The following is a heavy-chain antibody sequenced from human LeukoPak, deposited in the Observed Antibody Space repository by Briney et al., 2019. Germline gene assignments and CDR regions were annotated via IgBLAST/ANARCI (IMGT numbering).Heavy chain of an antibody. D-gene: IGHD1-26*01. CDR1: GFTFSSYS. V-gene: IGHV3-48*01. Sequence: PGGSLRLSCAASGFTFSSYSMNWVRQAPGTGLEWVSYISSSSSTIYYADSVKGRFTISRDNAKNSLYLQMNSLRAEDTAVYYCARDFIVVGATGVGYSGQGTLVTVSS. CDR3: ARDFIVVGATGVGY. J-gene: IGHJ4*02. CDR2: ISSSSSTI.